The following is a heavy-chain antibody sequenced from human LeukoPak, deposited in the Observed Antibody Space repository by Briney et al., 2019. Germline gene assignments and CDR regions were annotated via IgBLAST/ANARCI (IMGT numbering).Heavy chain of an antibody. Sequence: GGSLRLSCAASGFTFSSYSMNWVRQAPGKGLEWISYISSSSSIIYYADSVKGRFTISRDNAKNSLYLQMNSLRDEDTAVYYCARESGWLAGFDYWGQGTLVTVSS. V-gene: IGHV3-48*02. CDR1: GFTFSSYS. CDR3: ARESGWLAGFDY. J-gene: IGHJ4*02. CDR2: ISSSSSII. D-gene: IGHD3-22*01.